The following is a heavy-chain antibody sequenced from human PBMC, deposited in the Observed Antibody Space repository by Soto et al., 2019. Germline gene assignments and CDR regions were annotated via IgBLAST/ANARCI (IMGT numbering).Heavy chain of an antibody. V-gene: IGHV3-23*01. Sequence: EVQLLESGGDLAQPGGSLRLICAASGFTFSNYAMTWVRQSPGKGLEWVSTITSAGSTFYGDTVKGRFTISRDNSTSTLYLQMNSLGAEDTAVYYCAKTDKFHSQSSGWANRFDSWGQGTLVTVPS. J-gene: IGHJ4*02. CDR1: GFTFSNYA. CDR3: AKTDKFHSQSSGWANRFDS. CDR2: ITSAGST. D-gene: IGHD6-19*01.